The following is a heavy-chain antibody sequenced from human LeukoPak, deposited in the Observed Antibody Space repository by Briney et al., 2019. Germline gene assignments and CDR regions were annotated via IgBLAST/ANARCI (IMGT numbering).Heavy chain of an antibody. CDR2: ISSTGGTT. Sequence: GGSLRLSCVGSGLTFRDYAMNWVRQAPGKGLEWVSSISSTGGTTYYADSVKGRFTISRDNSKNTLFLQVNSLRAEDTAIYYCAKNGDRGAYCSGGSCYPYYYYYMDVWGKGTTVTISS. D-gene: IGHD2-15*01. V-gene: IGHV3-23*01. CDR1: GLTFRDYA. CDR3: AKNGDRGAYCSGGSCYPYYYYYMDV. J-gene: IGHJ6*03.